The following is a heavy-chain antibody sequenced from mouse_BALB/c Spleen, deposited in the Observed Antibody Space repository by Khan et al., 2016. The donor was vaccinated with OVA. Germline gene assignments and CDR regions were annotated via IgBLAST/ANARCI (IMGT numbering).Heavy chain of an antibody. CDR2: IYPGNSDT. V-gene: IGHV1-5*01. CDR1: GYSFTNYW. Sequence: VQLKESGTVLARPGASVKMSCKASGYSFTNYWMHWVKQRPGQVLEWVGAIYPGNSDTRYNQKLKGKAKLTAVTSASTAYMGFVSLTSDDSAVYYCTRSYDSYYFDYWGQGTTLTVSS. J-gene: IGHJ2*01. D-gene: IGHD2-4*01. CDR3: TRSYDSYYFDY.